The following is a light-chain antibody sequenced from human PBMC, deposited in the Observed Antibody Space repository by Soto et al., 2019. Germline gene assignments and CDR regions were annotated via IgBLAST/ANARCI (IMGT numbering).Light chain of an antibody. CDR3: QQYTGPPTT. J-gene: IGKJ5*01. CDR1: QSIRSH. Sequence: DIELTQSQATLSVSPGDSVTITGRASQSIRSHLDWYQLRPGQAPRVLIYGASTRATGIPARFSGSGSGTDFTLTISSLEPEDFAVYFCQQYTGPPTTFGQGTRLEIK. CDR2: GAS. V-gene: IGKV3-15*01.